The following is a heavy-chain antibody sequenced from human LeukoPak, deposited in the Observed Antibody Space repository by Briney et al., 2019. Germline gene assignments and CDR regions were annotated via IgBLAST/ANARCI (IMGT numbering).Heavy chain of an antibody. J-gene: IGHJ4*02. V-gene: IGHV3-21*01. D-gene: IGHD6-19*01. CDR2: ISSSSSYI. CDR1: GFTFSSYS. CDR3: ARDVSGWYNSPTYFDY. Sequence: GGSLRLSCAASGFTFSSYSMNWVRQAPGKGLEWVSSISSSSSYIYYADSVKGRFTISRDNAKNSLYLQMNSLRAEDTAVYYCARDVSGWYNSPTYFDYWGQGTLVTVSS.